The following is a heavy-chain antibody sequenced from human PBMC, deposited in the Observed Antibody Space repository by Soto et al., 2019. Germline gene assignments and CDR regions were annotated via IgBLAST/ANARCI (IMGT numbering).Heavy chain of an antibody. CDR3: ARSLYYLLTGAVYNLFAP. CDR1: GYTFTSYA. V-gene: IGHV1-3*01. CDR2: INAGNGNT. J-gene: IGHJ5*02. Sequence: GASVKVSXKASGYTFTSYAMHWVRQAPGQRLEWMGWINAGNGNTKYSQKFQGRVTITRDTSASTAYMELSSLRSEDTAVYYCARSLYYLLTGAVYNLFAPCGQGTLVTVSS. D-gene: IGHD3-9*01.